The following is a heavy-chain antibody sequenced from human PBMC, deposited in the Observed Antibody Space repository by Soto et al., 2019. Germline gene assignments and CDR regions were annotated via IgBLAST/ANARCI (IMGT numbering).Heavy chain of an antibody. D-gene: IGHD1-26*01. CDR1: GGSISDYY. CDR3: VRQGSGALHGLVDV. J-gene: IGHJ6*02. Sequence: PSETLSLTCTVSGGSISDYYWAWIRLPPGKGLKWIGYVNDRWGSHYNPSLKSRVAISLDTSKSQFSLKMTSVTATDTAVYYCVRQGSGALHGLVDVWTQGTTVTVS. V-gene: IGHV4-59*08. CDR2: VNDRWGS.